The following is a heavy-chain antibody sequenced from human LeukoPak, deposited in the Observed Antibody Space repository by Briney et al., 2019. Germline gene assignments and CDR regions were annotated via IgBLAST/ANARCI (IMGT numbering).Heavy chain of an antibody. D-gene: IGHD1-14*01. V-gene: IGHV4-59*08. Sequence: PSETLSLTCTVSGGSISLYYWSWIRQPPGKGLEWIGYIYYSGSTNYNPSLKSRVTISVDTSKNQFSLKLSSVTAADTAVYFCARHQDLGSLRTPYYFDYWGQGTLVTVSS. J-gene: IGHJ4*02. CDR2: IYYSGST. CDR3: ARHQDLGSLRTPYYFDY. CDR1: GGSISLYY.